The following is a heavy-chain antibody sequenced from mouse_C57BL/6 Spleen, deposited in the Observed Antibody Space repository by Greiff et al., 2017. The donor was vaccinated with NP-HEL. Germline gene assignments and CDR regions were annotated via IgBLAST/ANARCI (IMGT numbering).Heavy chain of an antibody. D-gene: IGHD2-2*01. CDR2: ISYDGSN. V-gene: IGHV3-6*01. Sequence: EVKLQESGPGLVKPSQSLSLTCSVTGYSITSGYYWNWIRQFPGNKLEWMGYISYDGSNNYNPSLKNRISITRDTSKNQFFLKLNSVTTEDTATYYCARDGSQGYFDVWGTGTTVTVSS. CDR3: ARDGSQGYFDV. CDR1: GYSITSGYY. J-gene: IGHJ1*03.